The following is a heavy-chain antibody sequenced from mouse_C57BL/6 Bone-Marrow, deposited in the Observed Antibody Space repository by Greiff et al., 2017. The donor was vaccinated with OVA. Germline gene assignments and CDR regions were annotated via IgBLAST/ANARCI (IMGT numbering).Heavy chain of an antibody. CDR3: ASLYYYGSSYWYFAV. Sequence: VKLVESGGGLVQPGGSLSLSCAASGFTFTDYYMSWVRQPPGKALEWLGFIRNKANGYTTEYSASVKGRFTISRDTSQSILYLQMNALRAEDSATYYCASLYYYGSSYWYFAVWGTGTTVTVSS. J-gene: IGHJ1*03. D-gene: IGHD1-1*01. V-gene: IGHV7-3*01. CDR2: IRNKANGYTT. CDR1: GFTFTDYY.